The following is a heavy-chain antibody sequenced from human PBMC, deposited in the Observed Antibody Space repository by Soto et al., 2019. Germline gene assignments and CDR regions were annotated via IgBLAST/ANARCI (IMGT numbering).Heavy chain of an antibody. V-gene: IGHV3-48*03. Sequence: HPGGSLRLSCAASGFTFSSYEMNWVRQAPGKGLEWVSYISSSGSTIYYADSVKGRFTISRDNAKNSLYLQMNSLRAEDTAVYYCARLDCSSTSCYRHYGMDVWGHGTTVTVSS. CDR3: ARLDCSSTSCYRHYGMDV. CDR2: ISSSGSTI. CDR1: GFTFSSYE. J-gene: IGHJ6*02. D-gene: IGHD2-2*02.